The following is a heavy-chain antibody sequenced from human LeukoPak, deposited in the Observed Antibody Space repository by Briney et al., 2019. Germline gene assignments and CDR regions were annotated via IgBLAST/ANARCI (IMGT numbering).Heavy chain of an antibody. J-gene: IGHJ4*02. D-gene: IGHD5-18*01. CDR1: GFTFSSYA. CDR2: ISYDGSNK. Sequence: GRSLRLSCAASGFTFSSYAMHWVRQAPGKGLEWVAVISYDGSNKYYADSVKGRFTISRDNSKNTLYLQMNGLRAEDTAVYYCARIRAAQLWSLGYWGQGTLVTVSS. CDR3: ARIRAAQLWSLGY. V-gene: IGHV3-30-3*01.